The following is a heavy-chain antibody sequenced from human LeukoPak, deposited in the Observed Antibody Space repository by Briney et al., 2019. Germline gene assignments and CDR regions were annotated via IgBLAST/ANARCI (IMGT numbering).Heavy chain of an antibody. CDR1: GVSISSGSYY. CDR2: IYTSGST. D-gene: IGHD1-26*01. J-gene: IGHJ5*02. Sequence: PSQTLSLTCTVSGVSISSGSYYWSWIRQPAGKGLEWIGRIYTSGSTNYNPSLKSRVTISVDTSKNQFSLKLSSVTAADTAVYYCARDTGVGATVSGFDPWGQGTLVTVSS. V-gene: IGHV4-61*02. CDR3: ARDTGVGATVSGFDP.